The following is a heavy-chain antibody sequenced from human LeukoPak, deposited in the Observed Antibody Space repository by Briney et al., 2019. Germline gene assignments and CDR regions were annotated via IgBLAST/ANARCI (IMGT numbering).Heavy chain of an antibody. CDR1: GITLSNYA. D-gene: IGHD3-22*01. Sequence: GGSLRLSCAVSGITLSNYAMSWVRQAPGKGLEGVAGISGSGGGTNYADSVKGRFTISRDNPKNTLYLQMNNLRADDTAVYFCAKRGVVIRVILVGFHKEAYYFDSWGQGALVTVSS. J-gene: IGHJ4*02. V-gene: IGHV3-23*01. CDR3: AKRGVVIRVILVGFHKEAYYFDS. CDR2: ISGSGGGT.